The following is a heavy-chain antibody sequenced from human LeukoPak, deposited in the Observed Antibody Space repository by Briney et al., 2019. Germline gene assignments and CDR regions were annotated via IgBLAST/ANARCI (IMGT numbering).Heavy chain of an antibody. V-gene: IGHV4-59*01. CDR3: ARDRVDSSGYYYYDAFDI. CDR1: GGSISSYY. J-gene: IGHJ3*02. D-gene: IGHD3-22*01. CDR2: IYYSGST. Sequence: SETLSLTCTVSGGSISSYYWSWIRQPPGKGLEWIGYIYYSGSTNYNPSLKSRVTISVDTSKNQFSLKLSSVTAADTAVYYCARDRVDSSGYYYYDAFDIWGQGTMVTVSS.